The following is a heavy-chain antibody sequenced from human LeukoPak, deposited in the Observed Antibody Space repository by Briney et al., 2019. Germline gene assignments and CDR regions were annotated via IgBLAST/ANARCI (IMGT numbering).Heavy chain of an antibody. CDR3: ARDLWNFYDDSGYNRDFDS. V-gene: IGHV1-18*01. Sequence: TSRISCVRQAPGQGLAGMGWIGTYGGDTYYAQKFQGRITVTTDTSTSTVYMELRNLRSDDTAVHYCARDLWNFYDDSGYNRDFDSWGQGTLVTVSS. CDR2: IGTYGGDT. D-gene: IGHD3-22*01. J-gene: IGHJ5*01. CDR1: TSR.